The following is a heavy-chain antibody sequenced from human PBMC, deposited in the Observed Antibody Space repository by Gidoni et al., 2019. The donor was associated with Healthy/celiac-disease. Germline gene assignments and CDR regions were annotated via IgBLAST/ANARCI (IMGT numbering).Heavy chain of an antibody. J-gene: IGHJ4*02. CDR3: ARAREPYCSGGSCYFDY. CDR1: GGTVSSYA. Sequence: QVQLVQSGAEVKKPGSSVKVSCKASGGTVSSYAISWVRQAPGQGLEWMGGIIPIFGTANYAQKFQGRVTITADESTSTAYMELSSLRSEDTAVYYCARAREPYCSGGSCYFDYWGQGTLVTVSS. D-gene: IGHD2-15*01. CDR2: IIPIFGTA. V-gene: IGHV1-69*01.